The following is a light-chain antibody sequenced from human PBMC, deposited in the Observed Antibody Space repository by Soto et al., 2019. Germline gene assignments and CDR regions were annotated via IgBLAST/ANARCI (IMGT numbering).Light chain of an antibody. J-gene: IGKJ1*01. CDR1: QRISKK. Sequence: DVEMTQSPSSLSASLGDRVTITCRASQRISKKLSWYQQKPGKAPKLLIYAASTLQNGVPSRISGSGSGTDFTLTIDSLQPEDFATYYCQQSYSRVTSGQGANADIK. V-gene: IGKV1-39*01. CDR3: QQSYSRVT. CDR2: AAS.